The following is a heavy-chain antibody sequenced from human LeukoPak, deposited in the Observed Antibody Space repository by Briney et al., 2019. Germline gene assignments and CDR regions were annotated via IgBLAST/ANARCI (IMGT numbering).Heavy chain of an antibody. CDR1: GFTFSSYG. D-gene: IGHD3-10*01. V-gene: IGHV3-30*02. CDR2: IRYDGSNK. CDR3: AKAPTRGGAEYFQH. Sequence: GGSLRLSCAASGFTFSSYGVHWVRQAPGKGLEWVAFIRYDGSNKYYADSVKGRFTISRDNSKNTLYLQMNSLRAEDTAVYYCAKAPTRGGAEYFQHWGQGTLVTVSS. J-gene: IGHJ1*01.